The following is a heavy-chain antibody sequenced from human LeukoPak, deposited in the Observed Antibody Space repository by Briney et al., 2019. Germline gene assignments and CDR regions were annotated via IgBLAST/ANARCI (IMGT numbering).Heavy chain of an antibody. J-gene: IGHJ4*03. CDR1: GFTFDDYA. Sequence: GGSLRLSCAASGFTFDDYAMHWVRQTPGQGLEWVSVISGDGGSTYNADSVKGRFTISRDNSKSSLYLQMNSLRTEDTALYYCAKGQYSSSWYAFRDWGHRIPVTVSS. CDR2: ISGDGGST. V-gene: IGHV3-43*02. D-gene: IGHD6-13*01. CDR3: AKGQYSSSWYAFRD.